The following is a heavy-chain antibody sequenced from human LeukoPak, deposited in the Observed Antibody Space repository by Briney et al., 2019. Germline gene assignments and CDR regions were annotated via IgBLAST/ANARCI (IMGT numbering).Heavy chain of an antibody. D-gene: IGHD5-18*01. Sequence: GGSLRLSCAASGFTFSSYAMSWVRQAPGKGLEWVSGISGSGGSTYYADSVKGRFTISRDNSKNTLYLQMNSLRVEDTALYYCAKGAYSYASNFDYWGQGTLVTVSS. CDR2: ISGSGGST. J-gene: IGHJ4*02. CDR3: AKGAYSYASNFDY. CDR1: GFTFSSYA. V-gene: IGHV3-23*01.